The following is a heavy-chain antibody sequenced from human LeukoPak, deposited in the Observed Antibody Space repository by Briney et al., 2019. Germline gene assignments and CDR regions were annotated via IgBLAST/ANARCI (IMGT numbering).Heavy chain of an antibody. CDR1: GGSISSYY. CDR2: IYYSGST. D-gene: IGHD6-19*01. V-gene: IGHV4-59*01. J-gene: IGHJ4*02. Sequence: SETLSLTCTVSGGSISSYYWSWIRQPPGKGLEWIGYIYYSGSTNYNPSLKSRVTISVDTSKNQFSLKLSSVTAADTAVYYCARANSSGWYYFDYWGQGTLVTVSS. CDR3: ARANSSGWYYFDY.